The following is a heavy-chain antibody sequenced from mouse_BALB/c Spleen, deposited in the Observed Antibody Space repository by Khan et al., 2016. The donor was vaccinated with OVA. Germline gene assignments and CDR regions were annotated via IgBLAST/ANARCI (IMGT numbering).Heavy chain of an antibody. CDR3: ARGGSSGPAWFAY. J-gene: IGHJ3*01. Sequence: EVQLQESGPGLVKPSQSLSLTCSVTGYSITSGYFWNWIRQFPGNKLEWMGYIRYDGNSNYNPSLKNRISITRDTSKNQLFLKLNSVTHEATATYSCARGGSSGPAWFAYWGQGTLVTVSA. D-gene: IGHD3-1*01. V-gene: IGHV3-6*02. CDR1: GYSITSGYF. CDR2: IRYDGNS.